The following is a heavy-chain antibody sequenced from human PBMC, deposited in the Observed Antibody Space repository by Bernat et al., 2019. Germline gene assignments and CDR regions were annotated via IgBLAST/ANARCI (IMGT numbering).Heavy chain of an antibody. Sequence: EVQLVESGGGLVQPGGSLRLSCVASGFTFSSYSMNWVRQAPGKGLEWVSYISSSSSTIYYADSVKGRFTISRDNAKNSLYLQMNSLRAEDTAVYYCARDSPYGDCDYWGQGTLVTVSS. V-gene: IGHV3-48*01. CDR3: ARDSPYGDCDY. J-gene: IGHJ4*02. CDR2: ISSSSSTI. CDR1: GFTFSSYS. D-gene: IGHD4-17*01.